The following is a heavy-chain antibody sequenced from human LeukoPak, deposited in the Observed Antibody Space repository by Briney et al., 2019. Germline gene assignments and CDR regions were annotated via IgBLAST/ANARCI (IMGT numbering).Heavy chain of an antibody. CDR3: ARVSSGGGYYFDY. J-gene: IGHJ4*02. D-gene: IGHD6-19*01. CDR2: ISVSGNT. CDR1: GFTLSSYA. Sequence: PGGSLRLSCAASGFTLSSYAMSWVRQGPGKGLEWVSAISVSGNTYHADSVKGRFTISRDNAKNSLYLQMNSLRAEDTAVYYCARVSSGGGYYFDYWGQGTLVTVSS. V-gene: IGHV3-23*01.